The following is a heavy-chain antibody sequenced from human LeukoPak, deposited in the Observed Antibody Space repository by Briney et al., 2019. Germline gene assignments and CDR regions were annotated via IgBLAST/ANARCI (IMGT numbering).Heavy chain of an antibody. Sequence: ASVNVSCKASGCTFTGYYMHWVRQAPGQGLEWVGWINPNSGGTYYTQSFQGRVTMTRDTSISTAYMELSSLRSDDTAVYYCARAQSLTAPAGTFANSWGQGTLVTVSS. CDR3: ARAQSLTAPAGTFANS. J-gene: IGHJ5*02. D-gene: IGHD6-13*01. V-gene: IGHV1-2*02. CDR2: INPNSGGT. CDR1: GCTFTGYY.